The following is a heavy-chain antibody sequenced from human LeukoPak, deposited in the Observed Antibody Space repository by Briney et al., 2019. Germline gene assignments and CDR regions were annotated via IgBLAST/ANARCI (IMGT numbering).Heavy chain of an antibody. D-gene: IGHD3-9*01. V-gene: IGHV4-59*08. CDR1: GGSMNSYY. Sequence: PSETLSLTCSVSGGSMNSYYWSWIRQSPGKGLEWIGYIYYSGSTNYNPSLKSRVTISVDTSKNQFSLRLSSVTAADTAVYYCARHVWLQPFDYWGQGTLVTVSS. CDR2: IYYSGST. J-gene: IGHJ4*02. CDR3: ARHVWLQPFDY.